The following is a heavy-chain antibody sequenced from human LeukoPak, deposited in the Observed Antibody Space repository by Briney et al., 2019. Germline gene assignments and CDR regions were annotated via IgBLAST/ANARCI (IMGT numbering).Heavy chain of an antibody. J-gene: IGHJ4*02. CDR3: ARGLEYSSNFDY. Sequence: SETLSLTGAVYGGSFSGYYWSGIRQPPGKGLEWIGEINHSGSTNYNPSLKSRVTISVDTSKNQFSLKLSSVTAADTAVYYCARGLEYSSNFDYWGQGTLVTVSS. V-gene: IGHV4-34*01. CDR2: INHSGST. CDR1: GGSFSGYY. D-gene: IGHD6-6*01.